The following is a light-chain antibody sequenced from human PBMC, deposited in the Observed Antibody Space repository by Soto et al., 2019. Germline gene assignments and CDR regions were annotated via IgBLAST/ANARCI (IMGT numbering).Light chain of an antibody. J-gene: IGKJ2*01. V-gene: IGKV3-20*01. CDR2: GAS. Sequence: EIVLTQSPGTLSLSPGERATLSCRASQSVSSSYLAWYQQKPGQAPRPLIYGASSRATGIPDRFSGSGSGKDFTLTIRRLEPEDFAVYYCQQYGSSPYTFGQGTKLEIK. CDR1: QSVSSSY. CDR3: QQYGSSPYT.